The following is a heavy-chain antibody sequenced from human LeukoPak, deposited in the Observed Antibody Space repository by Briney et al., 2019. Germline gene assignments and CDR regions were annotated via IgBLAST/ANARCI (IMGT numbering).Heavy chain of an antibody. J-gene: IGHJ3*02. D-gene: IGHD3-9*01. CDR2: INHSGST. CDR1: GFTFSSYS. Sequence: GSLRLSCAASGFTFSSYSMNWVRQAPGKGLEWIGEINHSGSTNYNPSLKSRVTISVDTSKNQFSLKLSSVTAADTAVYYCARGSRSILTGYYPIWGQGTMVTVSS. V-gene: IGHV4-34*01. CDR3: ARGSRSILTGYYPI.